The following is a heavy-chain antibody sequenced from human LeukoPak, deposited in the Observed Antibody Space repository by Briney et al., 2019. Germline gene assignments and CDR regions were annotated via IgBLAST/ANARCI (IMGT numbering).Heavy chain of an antibody. CDR1: GGSISSSSYY. CDR2: IYYSGST. Sequence: PSETLSLTCTVSGGSISSSSYYWGWIRQPPGKGLEWIGSIYYSGSTYYNPSLKSRVTISVDTSKNQFSLKLSSVTAADTAVYYCARLLWELLTEPDYWGQGTLVTVSS. CDR3: ARLLWELLTEPDY. D-gene: IGHD1-26*01. J-gene: IGHJ4*02. V-gene: IGHV4-39*01.